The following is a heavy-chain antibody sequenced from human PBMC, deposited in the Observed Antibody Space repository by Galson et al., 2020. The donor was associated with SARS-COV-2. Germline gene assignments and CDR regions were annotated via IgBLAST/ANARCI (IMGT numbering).Heavy chain of an antibody. CDR1: GFTVSSNH. V-gene: IGHV3-53*01. J-gene: IGHJ3*02. CDR3: ARVPSGYHGVDI. Sequence: GGSLRLSCAVSGFTVSSNHMNWVRQAPGKGLEWVSVIYTGGSTYYTDSVKGRFTISRDNSKNTLYLQLNSLRAEDTAVYYCARVPSGYHGVDIWGQGTMVTVSS. D-gene: IGHD3-22*01. CDR2: IYTGGST.